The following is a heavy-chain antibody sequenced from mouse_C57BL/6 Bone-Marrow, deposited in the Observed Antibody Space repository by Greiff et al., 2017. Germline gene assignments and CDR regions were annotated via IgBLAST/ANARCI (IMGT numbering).Heavy chain of an antibody. CDR2: IDPANGNT. J-gene: IGHJ1*03. CDR1: GFNIKNTY. Sequence: VQLQQSVAELVRPGASVKLSCTASGFNIKNTYMHWVKQRPEQGLEWIGRIDPANGNTKYAPKFKGKATITADTSSNTAYLQLSSLTSEDTAIDYCASDDYGSSRSDVWGTGTTVTVSS. D-gene: IGHD1-1*01. CDR3: ASDDYGSSRSDV. V-gene: IGHV14-3*01.